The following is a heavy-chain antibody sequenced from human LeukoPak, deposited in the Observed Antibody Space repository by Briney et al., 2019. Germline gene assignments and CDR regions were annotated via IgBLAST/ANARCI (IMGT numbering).Heavy chain of an antibody. CDR2: ISWNSGSI. CDR1: GFTFDDYA. Sequence: GGSLRLSCAASGFTFDDYAMHWVRQAPGKGLEWVSGISWNSGSIGYADSVKGRFTISRDNAKNSLYLQMNSLRAEDTAVYYCATTGLLGDIPWGQGTLVTVSS. D-gene: IGHD2-21*01. V-gene: IGHV3-9*01. J-gene: IGHJ5*02. CDR3: ATTGLLGDIP.